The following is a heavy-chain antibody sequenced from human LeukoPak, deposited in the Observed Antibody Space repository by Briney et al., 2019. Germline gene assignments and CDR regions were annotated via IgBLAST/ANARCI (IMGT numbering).Heavy chain of an antibody. CDR2: ISWNSGSI. V-gene: IGHV3-9*01. Sequence: GGSLRLSCAASGFTFDDYAMHWVRQAPGKGLEWVSGISWNSGSIHYADSVKGRFTISRDKAKNSLYLEMKSLRPEDTALYYCAKDIGSSSWYLGNWGQGTLVTVSS. D-gene: IGHD6-13*01. CDR1: GFTFDDYA. J-gene: IGHJ4*02. CDR3: AKDIGSSSWYLGN.